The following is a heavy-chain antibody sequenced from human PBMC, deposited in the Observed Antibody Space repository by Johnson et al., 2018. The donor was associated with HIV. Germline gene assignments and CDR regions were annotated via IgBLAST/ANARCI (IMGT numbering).Heavy chain of an antibody. CDR1: GFTFSSYA. Sequence: QVQLVESGGGLVQPGRSLRLSCAASGFTFSSYAMHWVRQAPGKGLEWVAVISYDGSNKYYADSLKGRFTISRDNSKNTLYLQMNSLRAEDTAVYYCANPTGSDAFDIWGQGTMVTVSS. D-gene: IGHD1-1*01. CDR2: ISYDGSNK. CDR3: ANPTGSDAFDI. J-gene: IGHJ3*02. V-gene: IGHV3-30*04.